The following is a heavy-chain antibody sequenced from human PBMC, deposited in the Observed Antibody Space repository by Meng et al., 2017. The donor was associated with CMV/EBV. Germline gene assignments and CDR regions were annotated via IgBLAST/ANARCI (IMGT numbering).Heavy chain of an antibody. CDR1: GGTFSSYA. CDR2: IIPILDIA. D-gene: IGHD3-10*01. V-gene: IGHV1-69*10. Sequence: SVKVSCKASGGTFSSYAISWVRQAPGQGLEWMGGIIPILDIANYAQKFQGRVTITADKSTSTAYMELSSLRSEDTAVYYCARESLRFGSGSYYNRPYYYYGMDVWGQGTTVTVSS. CDR3: ARESLRFGSGSYYNRPYYYYGMDV. J-gene: IGHJ6*02.